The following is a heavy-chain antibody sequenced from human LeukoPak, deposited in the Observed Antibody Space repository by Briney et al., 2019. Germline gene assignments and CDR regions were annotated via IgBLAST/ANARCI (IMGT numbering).Heavy chain of an antibody. V-gene: IGHV1-18*01. D-gene: IGHD3-22*01. Sequence: GASVKVSRKASGYTFTSYGISWVRQAPGQGLEWMGWISAYNGNTNYAQKLQGRVTMTTDTSTSTAYMELRSLRSDDTAVYYCARVAGSSGYSDAFDIWGQGTMVTVSS. J-gene: IGHJ3*02. CDR1: GYTFTSYG. CDR3: ARVAGSSGYSDAFDI. CDR2: ISAYNGNT.